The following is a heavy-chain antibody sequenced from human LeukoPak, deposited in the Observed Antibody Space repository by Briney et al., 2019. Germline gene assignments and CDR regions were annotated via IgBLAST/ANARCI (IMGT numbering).Heavy chain of an antibody. V-gene: IGHV3-48*04. J-gene: IGHJ4*02. CDR3: AKGGGGHCSGGSCYIDY. Sequence: GGSLRLSCAASGLTFSSYSMNWVRQAPGKGLEWVSYVSSSSSNIYYADSVKGRFTISRDNAKNSLYLQMNSLGGEDTAIYYCAKGGGGHCSGGSCYIDYWGQGTLVTVSS. D-gene: IGHD2-15*01. CDR1: GLTFSSYS. CDR2: VSSSSSNI.